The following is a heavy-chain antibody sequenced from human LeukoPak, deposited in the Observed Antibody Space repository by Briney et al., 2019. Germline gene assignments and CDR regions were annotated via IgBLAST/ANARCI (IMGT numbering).Heavy chain of an antibody. CDR3: ARATTLLSKIDY. V-gene: IGHV3-23*01. CDR2: ISGSGYTT. CDR1: GFTFSSYA. D-gene: IGHD5-12*01. Sequence: PGGSLRLSCVASGFTFSSYAMSWVRQAPGKGLEWVSVISGSGYTTHYADSVKGRFTISRDNSKITLYLQINSLRAEDMAVYFCARATTLLSKIDYWGQGILVTVSS. J-gene: IGHJ4*02.